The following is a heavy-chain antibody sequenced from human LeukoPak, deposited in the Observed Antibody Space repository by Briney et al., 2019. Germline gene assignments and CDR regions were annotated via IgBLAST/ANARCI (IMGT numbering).Heavy chain of an antibody. D-gene: IGHD2-21*02. J-gene: IGHJ4*02. Sequence: GGSLRLSCAASGFTVSSNYMSWVRQAPGKGLEWVSVLYSDGNTYYADSVKGRFTISRDNSKNTLYLQMNSLRAEDTAVYYCAKDYVAYCGGDCYPYFDYWGQGTLVTVSS. CDR3: AKDYVAYCGGDCYPYFDY. V-gene: IGHV3-53*01. CDR2: LYSDGNT. CDR1: GFTVSSNY.